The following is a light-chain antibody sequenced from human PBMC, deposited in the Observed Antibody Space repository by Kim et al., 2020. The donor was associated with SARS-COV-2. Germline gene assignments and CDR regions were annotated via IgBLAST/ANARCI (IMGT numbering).Light chain of an antibody. CDR2: KAS. V-gene: IGKV1-5*03. CDR3: QQYYSYRT. J-gene: IGKJ1*01. CDR1: QSINSW. Sequence: DIQMTQSPSTLSASVGDRVTITCRASQSINSWLAWYQQKPGKAPKLLIYKASSLESGVPSRFSGSGSGTEFTLTISSLQPDDFATYYCQQYYSYRTFGQGTKVDIK.